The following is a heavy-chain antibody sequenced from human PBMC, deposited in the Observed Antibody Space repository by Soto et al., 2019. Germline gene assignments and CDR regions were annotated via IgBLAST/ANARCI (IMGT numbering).Heavy chain of an antibody. J-gene: IGHJ4*02. CDR2: IGSSGDDT. V-gene: IGHV3-23*01. D-gene: IGHD2-15*01. CDR1: GFTFSSYA. Sequence: GGSLRLSCAASGFTFSSYAMRWVRQAPGKGLEWVSAIGSSGDDTYYANSVKGRFTISRDNSKNTIYLQMNSLRAEDTASYYCAKGGGGSCYSQIDYWGRGTLVTVSS. CDR3: AKGGGGSCYSQIDY.